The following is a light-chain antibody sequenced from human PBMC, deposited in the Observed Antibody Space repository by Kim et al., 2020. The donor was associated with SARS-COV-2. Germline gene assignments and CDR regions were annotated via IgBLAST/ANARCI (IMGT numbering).Light chain of an antibody. Sequence: QSALTQPASVSGSPGQSITISCTGTSSDVGNYDYVSWYQQHPGKAPKLVIFDVSSRPFGVPNRFSGSKSGATASLTISGLQAEDEADYYCSSYTTSSTRVFGGGTKVTVL. CDR3: SSYTTSSTRV. CDR1: SSDVGNYDY. J-gene: IGLJ2*01. V-gene: IGLV2-14*03. CDR2: DVS.